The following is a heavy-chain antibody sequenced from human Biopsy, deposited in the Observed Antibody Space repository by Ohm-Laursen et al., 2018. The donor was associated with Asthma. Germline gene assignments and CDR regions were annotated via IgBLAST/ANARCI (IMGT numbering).Heavy chain of an antibody. D-gene: IGHD3-3*01. CDR1: GFTFSRYG. CDR2: ISYDGSNK. V-gene: IGHV3-30*03. CDR3: ASQSSGPDFWSGYYYFDY. J-gene: IGHJ4*02. Sequence: SSLRLSCTASGFTFSRYGMHWVRQAPGKGLERVAVISYDGSNKYYADSVKGRFTISRDNSKNTLYLQMISLRAEDTAVYYCASQSSGPDFWSGYYYFDYWGQGTMVTVSS.